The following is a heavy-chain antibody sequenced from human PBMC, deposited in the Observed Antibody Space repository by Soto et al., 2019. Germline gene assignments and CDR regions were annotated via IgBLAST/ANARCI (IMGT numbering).Heavy chain of an antibody. CDR1: GYTFTSYA. CDR2: INAGNGNT. D-gene: IGHD1-26*01. V-gene: IGHV1-3*01. J-gene: IGHJ4*02. Sequence: ASVKVSCKASGYTFTSYAMHWVRQAPGQRLEWMGWINAGNGNTKYSQKFQGRVTFTRDTSAGTVYMQLSSLTSEDTAVYYCARDDSGFSGSHYIEYFNYWGQGALVTVSS. CDR3: ARDDSGFSGSHYIEYFNY.